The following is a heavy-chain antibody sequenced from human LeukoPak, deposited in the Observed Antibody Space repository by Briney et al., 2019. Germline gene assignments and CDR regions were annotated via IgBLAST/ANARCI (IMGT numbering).Heavy chain of an antibody. Sequence: GGSLRLSCAASGFTVSSNYMSWVRQAPGKGLEWVSVIYSGGSTYYADSVKGRFTISRDNSKNTLYLQMNSLGAEDTAVYYCARVWHRGGWFDPWGQGTLVTVSS. D-gene: IGHD3-10*01. V-gene: IGHV3-53*01. J-gene: IGHJ5*02. CDR2: IYSGGST. CDR3: ARVWHRGGWFDP. CDR1: GFTVSSNY.